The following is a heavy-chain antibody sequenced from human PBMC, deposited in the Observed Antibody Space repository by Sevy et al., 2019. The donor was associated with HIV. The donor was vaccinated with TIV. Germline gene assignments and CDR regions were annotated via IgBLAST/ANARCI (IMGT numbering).Heavy chain of an antibody. V-gene: IGHV4-4*02. CDR2: IYRSGST. CDR3: ARDRRVGATTSDAFDI. J-gene: IGHJ3*02. D-gene: IGHD1-26*01. CDR1: GGSISSSNW. Sequence: SETLSLTCAVSGGSISSSNWWSWVRQPPGKGLEWIGEIYRSGSTNYNPSFKSRVTISVDKSKNQFSLKLSSVTAADTAVYYCARDRRVGATTSDAFDIWGQGTMVTVSS.